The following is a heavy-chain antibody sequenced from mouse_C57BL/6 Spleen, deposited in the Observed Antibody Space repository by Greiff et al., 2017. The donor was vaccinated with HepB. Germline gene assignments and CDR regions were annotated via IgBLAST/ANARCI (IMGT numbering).Heavy chain of an antibody. CDR2: ISYDGSN. D-gene: IGHD2-4*01. CDR1: GYSITSGYY. J-gene: IGHJ3*01. Sequence: VQLKESGPGLVKPSQSLSLTCSVTGYSITSGYYWNWIRQFPGNKLEWMGYISYDGSNNYNPSLKNRISITRDTSKNQFFLKLNSVTTEDTATYYCARDKSYYDYDGGFAYWGQGTLVTVSA. CDR3: ARDKSYYDYDGGFAY. V-gene: IGHV3-6*01.